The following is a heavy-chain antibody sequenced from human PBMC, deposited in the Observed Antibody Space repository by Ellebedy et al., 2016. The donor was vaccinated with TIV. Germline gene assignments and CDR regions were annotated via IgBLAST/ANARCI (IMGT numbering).Heavy chain of an antibody. Sequence: KVSCKGSGYSFTSFWIGWVRQMPGKGLEYMGIIYPGDSETRYSPSFQGQVTISVDKSTSTAYLQWSRLKASDTAMYYCARLPSGNSYGYSFDYWGQGTLVTVSS. D-gene: IGHD5-18*01. CDR2: IYPGDSET. CDR1: GYSFTSFW. J-gene: IGHJ4*02. CDR3: ARLPSGNSYGYSFDY. V-gene: IGHV5-51*01.